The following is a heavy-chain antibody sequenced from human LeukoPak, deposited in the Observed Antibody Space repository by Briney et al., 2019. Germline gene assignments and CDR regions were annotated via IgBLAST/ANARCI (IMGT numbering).Heavy chain of an antibody. CDR2: INQDGSEK. Sequence: GGSLRLSCAASGLTFSNYWANWVRQAPGKGLEWVANINQDGSEKYYVGSVKGRFTISRDNAKNSVYLQMNSLRAEDTAVYYCARAMDVWGQGTTVTVSS. J-gene: IGHJ6*02. CDR3: ARAMDV. V-gene: IGHV3-7*03. CDR1: GLTFSNYW.